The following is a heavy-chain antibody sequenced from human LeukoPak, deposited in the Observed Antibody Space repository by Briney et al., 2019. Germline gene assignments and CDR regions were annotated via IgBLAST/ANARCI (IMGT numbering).Heavy chain of an antibody. CDR3: AGKATTGPTKAAFDI. V-gene: IGHV4-28*05. Sequence: SETPSLTCAVSGYSISSSNYWAWIRQPPGKGLEWIGHIYYSGSIYYNPSLKSRVTMSVDTSKNQFSLKLSSVTAVDTAVYYCAGKATTGPTKAAFDIWGQGTMVTVSS. D-gene: IGHD4-17*01. J-gene: IGHJ3*02. CDR2: IYYSGSI. CDR1: GYSISSSNY.